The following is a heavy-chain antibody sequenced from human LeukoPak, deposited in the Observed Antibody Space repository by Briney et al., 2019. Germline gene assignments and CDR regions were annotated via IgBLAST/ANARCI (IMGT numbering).Heavy chain of an antibody. CDR1: GFTFSSYE. J-gene: IGHJ4*02. V-gene: IGHV3-48*03. CDR2: ISSSGSTI. CDR3: ARGGGYYYGSGTYFDY. Sequence: GGSLRLSCAASGFTFSSYEMNWVRQAPGKGLEWVSYISSSGSTIYYADSVKGRFTISRDNAKNSLYLQMNSLRAEDTAVYYCARGGGYYYGSGTYFDYWGQGTLVTVSS. D-gene: IGHD3-10*01.